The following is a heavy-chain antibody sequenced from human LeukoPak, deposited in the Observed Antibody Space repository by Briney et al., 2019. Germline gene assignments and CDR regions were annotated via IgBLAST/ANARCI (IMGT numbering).Heavy chain of an antibody. Sequence: PGGSLRLSCAASGFTFSGSAMSWVRQAPGEGLEWVSLISYSGANSYYTDSVRGRFTISRDNSKDTLFLQMNSLRAEDTAIYYCAKVFSRLYYDSSGSDYWGQGTLVTVSS. CDR2: ISYSGANS. D-gene: IGHD3-22*01. CDR3: AKVFSRLYYDSSGSDY. V-gene: IGHV3-23*01. J-gene: IGHJ4*02. CDR1: GFTFSGSA.